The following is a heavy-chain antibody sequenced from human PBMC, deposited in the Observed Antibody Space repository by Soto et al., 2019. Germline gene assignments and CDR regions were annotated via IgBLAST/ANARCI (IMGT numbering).Heavy chain of an antibody. CDR3: ARDISVYFFNY. Sequence: PGGSLRLSCAASGFNFSTFDITWVRQAPGKGLEWISYISSSSSNIYYADSVKGRFTISRDNAKNSLYLQMNSLRAEDTAVYYCARDISVYFFNYWGQEALVTVSS. V-gene: IGHV3-48*01. D-gene: IGHD3-10*01. CDR2: ISSSSSNI. J-gene: IGHJ4*02. CDR1: GFNFSTFD.